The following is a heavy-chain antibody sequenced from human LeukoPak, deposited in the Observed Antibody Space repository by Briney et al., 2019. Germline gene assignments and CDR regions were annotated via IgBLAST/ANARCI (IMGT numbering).Heavy chain of an antibody. Sequence: SETLSLTCAVSGGSISSSNWWSWVRQPPGKGLEWIGEIYHSGSTNYNPSLKSRVTISVDTSKNQFSLKLSSVTAADTAVYYCARVGTGYSYGSEADYWGQGTLVTVSS. J-gene: IGHJ4*02. CDR1: GGSISSSNW. V-gene: IGHV4-4*02. CDR2: IYHSGST. CDR3: ARVGTGYSYGSEADY. D-gene: IGHD5-18*01.